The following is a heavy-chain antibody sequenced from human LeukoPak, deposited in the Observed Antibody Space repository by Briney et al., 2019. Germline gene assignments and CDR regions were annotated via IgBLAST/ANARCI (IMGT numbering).Heavy chain of an antibody. Sequence: SETLSLTCTVSGGSISSYYWSWIRQPAGKGLEWIGRIYTSGSTNYNPSLKSRVTISVDTSKNQFSLKLSSVTAADTAVYYCARDGTHDYGDYGAFDIWGQGTMVTVSS. CDR3: ARDGTHDYGDYGAFDI. V-gene: IGHV4-4*07. CDR1: GGSISSYY. CDR2: IYTSGST. D-gene: IGHD4-17*01. J-gene: IGHJ3*02.